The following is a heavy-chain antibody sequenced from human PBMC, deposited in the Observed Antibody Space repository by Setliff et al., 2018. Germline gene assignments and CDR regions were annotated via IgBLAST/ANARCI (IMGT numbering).Heavy chain of an antibody. J-gene: IGHJ6*03. CDR3: AREGVDTGSSTDYRYYMDV. CDR1: GGTFSSYG. Sequence: SVKVSCKASGGTFSSYGVSWVRQAPGQGLEWMGGTIPIFGSTNYAQKFQDRVTIITDESTSTAYMELGSLRTEDTAVYYCAREGVDTGSSTDYRYYMDVWGKGTTVTVSS. CDR2: TIPIFGST. D-gene: IGHD5-18*01. V-gene: IGHV1-69*05.